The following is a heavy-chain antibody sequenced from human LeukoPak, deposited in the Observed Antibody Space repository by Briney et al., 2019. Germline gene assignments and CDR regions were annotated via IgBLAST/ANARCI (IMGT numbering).Heavy chain of an antibody. V-gene: IGHV1-2*02. D-gene: IGHD4-17*01. Sequence: ASVKVSCKASGYTFTGYYMHWVRQAPGQGLEWMGWINPNSGGTNYAQKFQGRVTMTRDTSISTVYMELSSLRSEDTAVYYCARKGGPEALDYGDVPWFDPWGQGTLVTVSS. J-gene: IGHJ5*02. CDR2: INPNSGGT. CDR3: ARKGGPEALDYGDVPWFDP. CDR1: GYTFTGYY.